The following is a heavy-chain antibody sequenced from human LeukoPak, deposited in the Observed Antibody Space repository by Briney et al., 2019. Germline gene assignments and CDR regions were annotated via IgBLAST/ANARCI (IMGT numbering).Heavy chain of an antibody. CDR2: ISGTADST. CDR3: AREYLAQGVITFITIDY. CDR1: AFTFSNYA. V-gene: IGHV3-23*01. D-gene: IGHD3-10*01. J-gene: IGHJ4*02. Sequence: GGSLRLSCVASAFTFSNYAMAWVRQAPGKGLEWVSAISGTADSTHYADSVRGRFTISRDNSKNTVYLQMNSLRAEDTAVYYCAREYLAQGVITFITIDYWGQGTLVTVSS.